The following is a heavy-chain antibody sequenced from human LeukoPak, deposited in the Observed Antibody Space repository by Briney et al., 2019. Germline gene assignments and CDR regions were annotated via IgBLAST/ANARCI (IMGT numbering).Heavy chain of an antibody. D-gene: IGHD6-13*01. V-gene: IGHV3-21*01. CDR2: ISSGSVYI. CDR3: ARGPKYISATGPYYFDY. J-gene: IGHJ4*02. Sequence: GGSLRLSCAASRFTFSDYSMNWVRQAPGKGLQWVASISSGSVYIYYADSMKGRFTISRDNARNSMYLQMYSLRAEDTAVYYCARGPKYISATGPYYFDYWGQGTPVTVSS. CDR1: RFTFSDYS.